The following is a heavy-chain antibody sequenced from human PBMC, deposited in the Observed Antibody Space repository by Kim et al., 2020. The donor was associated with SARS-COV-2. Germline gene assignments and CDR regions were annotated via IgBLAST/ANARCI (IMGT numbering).Heavy chain of an antibody. CDR1: RDSVSSNSAA. CDR3: ARVRLGDGYNDYYFDY. CDR2: TYYRSKWYN. D-gene: IGHD5-12*01. V-gene: IGHV6-1*01. J-gene: IGHJ4*02. Sequence: SQTLSLTCAISRDSVSSNSAAWNWIRQSPSRGLAWLGRTYYRSKWYNDYAVSVKSRITINPDTSKNQFSLQLNSVTPEDTAVYYCARVRLGDGYNDYYFDYWGQGTLVTVSS.